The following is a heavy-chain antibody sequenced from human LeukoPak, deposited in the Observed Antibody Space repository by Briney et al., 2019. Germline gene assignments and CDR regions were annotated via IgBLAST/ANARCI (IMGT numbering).Heavy chain of an antibody. V-gene: IGHV1-8*01. CDR2: MNPNSGNT. CDR1: GYTFTSYD. D-gene: IGHD1-7*01. Sequence: GASVKVSCKASGYTFTSYDINWVRQATGQGLEWMGWMNPNSGNTGYAQKFQGRVTMTRNTSISIAYMELSSLRSEDTAVYYCARGRTGTTGYYYYYYMDVWGKGTTVTVSS. CDR3: ARGRTGTTGYYYYYYMDV. J-gene: IGHJ6*03.